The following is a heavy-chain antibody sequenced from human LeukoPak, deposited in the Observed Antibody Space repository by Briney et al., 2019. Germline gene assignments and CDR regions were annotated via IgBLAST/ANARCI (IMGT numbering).Heavy chain of an antibody. CDR1: GRSISSYY. CDR2: IYYNGST. D-gene: IGHD5-18*01. CDR3: ARVFRGYSYGPFDY. Sequence: SETLSLTCTVSGRSISSYYWNWIRQPPGKGLEWIGFIYYNGSTNYNPSLKSRVTISVDTSKNRFSLKLSSVTAADTAVYYCARVFRGYSYGPFDYWGQGTLVTVSS. V-gene: IGHV4-59*01. J-gene: IGHJ4*02.